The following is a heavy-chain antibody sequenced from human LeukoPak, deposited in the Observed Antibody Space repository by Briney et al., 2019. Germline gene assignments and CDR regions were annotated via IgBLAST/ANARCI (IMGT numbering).Heavy chain of an antibody. J-gene: IGHJ4*02. Sequence: GGSLRLSCAASGFTSSTYGMHWVRQAPGKGLEWVAVISSDGSDKYYADSVKGRFTISRDNSKNTLYLQMNSLRVEDTAVYYCAKEFGTAPALDYWGQGTLVTVCS. CDR2: ISSDGSDK. CDR1: GFTSSTYG. CDR3: AKEFGTAPALDY. V-gene: IGHV3-30*18. D-gene: IGHD3/OR15-3a*01.